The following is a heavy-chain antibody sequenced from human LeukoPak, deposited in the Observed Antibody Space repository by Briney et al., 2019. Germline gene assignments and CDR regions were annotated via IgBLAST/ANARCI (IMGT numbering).Heavy chain of an antibody. D-gene: IGHD6-19*01. CDR3: ARSRHRGIAVAGTIYFDY. CDR2: ISSNGGST. Sequence: GGSLRLSCAASGFTFSSYAMHWVRQAPGKGLEYVSAISSNGGSTYYANSVKGRFTISRDNSKNTLYLQMGSLRAEDMAVYYCARSRHRGIAVAGTIYFDYWGQGTLVTVSS. CDR1: GFTFSSYA. V-gene: IGHV3-64*01. J-gene: IGHJ4*02.